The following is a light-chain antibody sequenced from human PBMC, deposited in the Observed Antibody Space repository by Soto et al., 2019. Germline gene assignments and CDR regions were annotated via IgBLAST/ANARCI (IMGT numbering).Light chain of an antibody. CDR1: QSVSSN. J-gene: IGKJ1*01. V-gene: IGKV3-15*01. CDR2: GAS. CDR3: QQYNNWPRT. Sequence: EIVMTQSPATLSVSPGERATLSCRASQSVSSNLAWYQQKPGQAPSLLIYGASTRVTGIPARFSGSGSGTEFTLTISSLQSEDFAVYYCQQYNNWPRTFGQGTKV.